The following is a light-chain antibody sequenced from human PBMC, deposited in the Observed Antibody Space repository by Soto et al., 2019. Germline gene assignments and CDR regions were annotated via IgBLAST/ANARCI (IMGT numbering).Light chain of an antibody. CDR1: SSDVGPYDY. Sequence: QSALTQPPSASGSPGQSVTISCTGTSSDVGPYDYVSWFQHHPGKAPKLIISEVNKRPSGVPDRFSGSKSGNTASLTVSGLQAEDGADYYCGSYASGNSFVFGTGTKLTVL. V-gene: IGLV2-8*01. CDR2: EVN. CDR3: GSYASGNSFV. J-gene: IGLJ1*01.